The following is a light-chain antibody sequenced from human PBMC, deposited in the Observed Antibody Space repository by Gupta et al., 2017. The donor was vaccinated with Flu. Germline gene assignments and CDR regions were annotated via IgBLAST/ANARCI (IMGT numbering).Light chain of an antibody. V-gene: IGLV2-14*01. J-gene: IGLJ3*02. CDR1: SSDIGGYNY. CDR2: GVS. Sequence: QSALTQPASVSGSPGQSITISCTGTSSDIGGYNYVSWYQQHPGKAPKLMISGVSDRPSGVSNRFSGSKSGNTASLTISGLQAEDEADYDCSSYTSRSTGVFGGGTRLTVL. CDR3: SSYTSRSTGV.